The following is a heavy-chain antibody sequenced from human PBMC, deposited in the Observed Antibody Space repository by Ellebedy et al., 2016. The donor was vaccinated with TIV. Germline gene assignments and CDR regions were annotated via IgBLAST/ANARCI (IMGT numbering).Heavy chain of an antibody. V-gene: IGHV3-74*01. D-gene: IGHD2-21*02. CDR2: INSDGSST. CDR3: ARVPIVVVTALNWFDP. CDR1: GSTFSSYW. Sequence: GGSLRLXXAASGSTFSSYWMHWVRQAPGKGLVWVSRINSDGSSTSYADSVKGRFTISRDNAKNTLYLQMNSLRAEDTAVYYCARVPIVVVTALNWFDPWGQGTLVTVSS. J-gene: IGHJ5*02.